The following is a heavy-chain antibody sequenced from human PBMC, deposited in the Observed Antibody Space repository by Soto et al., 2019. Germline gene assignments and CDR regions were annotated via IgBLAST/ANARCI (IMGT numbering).Heavy chain of an antibody. Sequence: EVQLVESGGGLVQPGRSLRLSCAASGFTFDDYAMHWVRQAPGKGLEWVSGISWNSGSIGYADSVKGRFTISRDNAKNSLYLQMNSLRAEDTALYYCAKVSIPTYYDFWGPFDYWGQGTLVTVSS. J-gene: IGHJ4*02. D-gene: IGHD3-3*01. V-gene: IGHV3-9*01. CDR1: GFTFDDYA. CDR3: AKVSIPTYYDFWGPFDY. CDR2: ISWNSGSI.